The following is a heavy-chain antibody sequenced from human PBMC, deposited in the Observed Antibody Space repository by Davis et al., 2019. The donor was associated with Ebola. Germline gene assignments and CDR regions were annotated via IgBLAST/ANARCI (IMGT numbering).Heavy chain of an antibody. D-gene: IGHD4-17*01. CDR3: ARGVSKGDYVLYYYGMDV. J-gene: IGHJ6*02. CDR1: GYTFTSYG. CDR2: ISAYNGNT. Sequence: ASVKVSCKASGYTFTSYGISWVRQAPGQGLEWMGWISAYNGNTNYAQKLQGRVTMTTDTSTSTAYMELRSLRSDDTAVYYCARGVSKGDYVLYYYGMDVWGQGTTVTVSS. V-gene: IGHV1-18*01.